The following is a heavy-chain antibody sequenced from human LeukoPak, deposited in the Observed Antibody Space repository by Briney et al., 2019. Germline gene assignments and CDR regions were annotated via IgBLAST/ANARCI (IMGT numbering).Heavy chain of an antibody. V-gene: IGHV1-46*03. Sequence: ASVKVSCKASGYTFTSYYMHWVRQAPRQGLEWMGIINPSGGSTSYAQKFQGRVTITRDTSTSTVYMELSSLRSEDTAVYYCAKTYCSGGSCHFDYWGQGTLVTVSS. CDR1: GYTFTSYY. D-gene: IGHD2-15*01. CDR2: INPSGGST. CDR3: AKTYCSGGSCHFDY. J-gene: IGHJ4*02.